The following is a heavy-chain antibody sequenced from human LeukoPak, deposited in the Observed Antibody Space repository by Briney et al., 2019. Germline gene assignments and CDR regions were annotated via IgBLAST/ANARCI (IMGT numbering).Heavy chain of an antibody. CDR1: GGSISSSGYY. D-gene: IGHD3-16*02. CDR3: ARHAFPDVYVWGSYRSDY. V-gene: IGHV4-39*01. J-gene: IGHJ4*02. Sequence: SETLSLTCTVSGGSISSSGYYWGWIRQPPGKGLEWIGSIYYSGSTYYNPSLKSRVTISVDTSKNQFSLKLSSVTAADTAVYYCARHAFPDVYVWGSYRSDYWGQGTLVTVSS. CDR2: IYYSGST.